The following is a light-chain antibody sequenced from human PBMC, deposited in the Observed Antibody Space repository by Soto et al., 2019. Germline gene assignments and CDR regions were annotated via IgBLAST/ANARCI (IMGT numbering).Light chain of an antibody. V-gene: IGLV2-23*03. J-gene: IGLJ1*01. CDR3: CSFAGSNTFV. Sequence: QSALAQPASVSGSPGQSITLSCTGTSSDVGIYNLVSWYQQHPGKAPKLMIYEGNKRPSGVSNRFSGSKSGNTASLTISGLQAEDEADYYCCSFAGSNTFVFGTGTKVTVL. CDR2: EGN. CDR1: SSDVGIYNL.